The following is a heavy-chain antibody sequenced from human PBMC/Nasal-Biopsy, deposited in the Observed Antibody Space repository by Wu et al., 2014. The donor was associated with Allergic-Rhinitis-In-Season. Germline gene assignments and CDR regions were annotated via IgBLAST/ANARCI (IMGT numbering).Heavy chain of an antibody. CDR2: INTSSSTM. J-gene: IGHJ4*02. V-gene: IGHV3-48*01. CDR1: GFTFNNYA. Sequence: LRLSCAASGFTFNNYAMNWVRQAPGKGLEWISYINTSSSTMHYADSVKGRFTISRDNAKNTLYLQMNSLRAEDTAVYYCARGPYDYWGQGTLVTVSS. CDR3: ARGPYDY.